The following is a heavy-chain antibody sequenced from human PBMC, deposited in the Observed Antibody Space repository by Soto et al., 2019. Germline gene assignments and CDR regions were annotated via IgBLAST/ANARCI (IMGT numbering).Heavy chain of an antibody. Sequence: SETLSLTCTVSGDSLSRADYCWSWIRQAPEKGLEWIGYICYSGSTYHNPSLKSRTSMSVDTSKRQFSLTLTSVTAADTAVYYCAREESGLFDYWGQGRLVTVPS. CDR2: ICYSGST. J-gene: IGHJ4*02. CDR1: GDSLSRADYC. D-gene: IGHD5-12*01. V-gene: IGHV4-30-4*08. CDR3: AREESGLFDY.